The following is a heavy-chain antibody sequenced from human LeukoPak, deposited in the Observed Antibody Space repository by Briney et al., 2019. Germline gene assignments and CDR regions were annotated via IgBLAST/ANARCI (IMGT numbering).Heavy chain of an antibody. J-gene: IGHJ3*02. Sequence: PGGSLRLSCAASGFTFTRYWMSWVRQAPGKGLEWVANMNQDGRDTYYVDPVRGRFTVSRDNAKNSVYLQMDSLRAEDTAVYYCARVDGRGATDDAFDIWGQGTTATVSS. D-gene: IGHD5-12*01. CDR1: GFTFTRYW. CDR3: ARVDGRGATDDAFDI. V-gene: IGHV3-7*01. CDR2: MNQDGRDT.